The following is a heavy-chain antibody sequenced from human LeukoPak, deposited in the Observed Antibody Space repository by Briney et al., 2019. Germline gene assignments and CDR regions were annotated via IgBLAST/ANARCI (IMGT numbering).Heavy chain of an antibody. Sequence: PSETLSLTCAVSGGSISSSNWWSWVRPPPGKGLEWIGEIYHSGSTNYNPSLKSRVTISVDKSKNQFSLKLSSVTAADTAVYYCASPGEGEPLWDIWGQGTMVTVSS. CDR3: ASPGEGEPLWDI. V-gene: IGHV4-4*02. CDR1: GGSISSSNW. J-gene: IGHJ3*02. CDR2: IYHSGST. D-gene: IGHD3-10*01.